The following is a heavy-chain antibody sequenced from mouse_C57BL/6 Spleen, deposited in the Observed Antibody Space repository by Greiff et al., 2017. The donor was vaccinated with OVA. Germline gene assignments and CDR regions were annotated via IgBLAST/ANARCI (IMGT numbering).Heavy chain of an antibody. CDR3: ARPLPTAQFAD. J-gene: IGHJ3*01. Sequence: QVQLQQPGAELVKPGASVKLSCKASGYTFTSYWMHWVKQRSGQGLEWIGMIHPNSGSTNYNEKFKSKATLTVDKSSSTAYMQLSILTSEDSAVYYCARPLPTAQFADWGQGTLVTVSA. D-gene: IGHD3-2*02. V-gene: IGHV1-64*01. CDR2: IHPNSGST. CDR1: GYTFTSYW.